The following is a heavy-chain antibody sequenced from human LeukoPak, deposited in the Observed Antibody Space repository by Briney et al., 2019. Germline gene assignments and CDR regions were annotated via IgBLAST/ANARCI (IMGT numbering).Heavy chain of an antibody. CDR3: ARLTVSSSAWFDP. CDR1: GYTFTSYG. J-gene: IGHJ5*02. Sequence: ASVKVSCKASGYTFTSYGISWVRQAPGQGLEWMGIIYPGDSDTRYSPSFPGQVTISADKSISTAYLQWSSLKASATAMSYCARLTVSSSAWFDPWGQGTLVTVSS. V-gene: IGHV5-51*01. CDR2: IYPGDSDT.